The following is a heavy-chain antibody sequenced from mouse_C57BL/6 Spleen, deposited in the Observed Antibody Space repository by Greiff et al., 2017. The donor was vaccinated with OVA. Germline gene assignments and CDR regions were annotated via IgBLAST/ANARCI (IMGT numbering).Heavy chain of an antibody. J-gene: IGHJ4*01. Sequence: VQLKESGAELVRPGASVKLSCKASGYTFTDYYINWVKQRPGQGLEWIARIYPGSGNTYYNEKFKGKATLTAEKSSSTAYMQLSSLTSEDSAVYFCAREGVYAMDYWGQGTSVTVSS. CDR1: GYTFTDYY. V-gene: IGHV1-76*01. CDR3: AREGVYAMDY. CDR2: IYPGSGNT.